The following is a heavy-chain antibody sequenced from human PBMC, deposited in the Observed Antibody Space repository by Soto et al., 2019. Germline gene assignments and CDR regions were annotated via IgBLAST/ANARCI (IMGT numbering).Heavy chain of an antibody. CDR2: IVLLLNIA. CDR3: ARAGGYCSGGSCYSDDYYGMDV. CDR1: GGTFSNDI. J-gene: IGHJ6*02. V-gene: IGHV1-69*02. D-gene: IGHD2-15*01. Sequence: SVKVSCKSSGGTFSNDIITWVRQAPGQGLEWMGRIVLLLNIANYAQKFQGRVTITADKSTGTAYMELNSLRSEDTAVYYCARAGGYCSGGSCYSDDYYGMDVWGQGTTVTVSS.